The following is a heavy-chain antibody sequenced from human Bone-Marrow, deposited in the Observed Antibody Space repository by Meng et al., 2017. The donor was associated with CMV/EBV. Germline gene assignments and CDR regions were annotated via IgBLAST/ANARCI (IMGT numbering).Heavy chain of an antibody. J-gene: IGHJ4*02. D-gene: IGHD6-6*01. Sequence: GESLKISCAASGFTFSSYSMNWVRQAPGKGLEWVSSISSSSSYIYYADSVKGRFTISRDNAKNSLYLQMNSLRAEDTAVYYCARVSGYSSSWCIAYWGPGNLVTGSS. CDR1: GFTFSSYS. CDR2: ISSSSSYI. CDR3: ARVSGYSSSWCIAY. V-gene: IGHV3-21*01.